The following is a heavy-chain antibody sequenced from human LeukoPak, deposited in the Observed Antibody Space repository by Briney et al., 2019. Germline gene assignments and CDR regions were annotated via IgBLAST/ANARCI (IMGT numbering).Heavy chain of an antibody. V-gene: IGHV1-18*01. J-gene: IGHJ4*02. CDR1: GGTFSSYG. Sequence: GSSVKVACKASGGTFSSYGISWVRQAPGQGLEWMGWISAYNGNTNYAQKLQGRVTMTTDTSTSTAYMELRSLRSDDTAVYYCARDHPPDLTGYPSYFDYWGQGTLVTVSS. CDR2: ISAYNGNT. D-gene: IGHD3-9*01. CDR3: ARDHPPDLTGYPSYFDY.